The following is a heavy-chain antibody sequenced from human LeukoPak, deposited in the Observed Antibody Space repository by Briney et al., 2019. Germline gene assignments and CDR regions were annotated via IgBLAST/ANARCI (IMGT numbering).Heavy chain of an antibody. Sequence: PSQTLSLTCSVSGASISSSTSYWGWIRQPPGKGLEWIGEINHSGSTNYNPSLKSRVTISVDTSKNQFSLKLSSVTAADTAVYYCARGRYIPTYYYDRSGYRFAFDIWGQGTMVTVSS. V-gene: IGHV4-39*07. CDR1: GASISSSTSY. CDR3: ARGRYIPTYYYDRSGYRFAFDI. J-gene: IGHJ3*02. D-gene: IGHD3-22*01. CDR2: INHSGST.